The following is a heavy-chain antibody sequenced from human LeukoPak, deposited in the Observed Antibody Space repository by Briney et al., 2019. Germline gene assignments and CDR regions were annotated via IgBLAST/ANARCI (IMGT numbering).Heavy chain of an antibody. CDR3: ARELLGAFDI. CDR2: ISAYNGNT. D-gene: IGHD2/OR15-2a*01. Sequence: ASVNVSCKASGYMFTSYGISGVRQAPGQGLEWMGWISAYNGNTNYAQKLQGRVTMTTDTSKSTAYMEMRSLRSDDTAVYYCARELLGAFDIWGQGTMVTVSS. V-gene: IGHV1-18*01. CDR1: GYMFTSYG. J-gene: IGHJ3*02.